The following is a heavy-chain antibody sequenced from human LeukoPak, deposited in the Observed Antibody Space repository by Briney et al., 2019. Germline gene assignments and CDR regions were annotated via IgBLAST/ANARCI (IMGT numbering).Heavy chain of an antibody. V-gene: IGHV3-74*01. D-gene: IGHD1-26*01. J-gene: IGHJ5*02. CDR1: GFTFSSDW. Sequence: GGSLRLSCAASGFTFSSDWMHWVRQAPGQGLVWVSRINPAGSSTNYADSVKGRFTISRDNAMNTLYLHLNSLIAEDTAVYYCARGVRGSYGTDLWGQGTLVTVSS. CDR3: ARGVRGSYGTDL. CDR2: INPAGSST.